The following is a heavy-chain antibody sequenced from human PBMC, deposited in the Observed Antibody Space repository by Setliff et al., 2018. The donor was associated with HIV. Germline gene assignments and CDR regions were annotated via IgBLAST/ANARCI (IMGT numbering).Heavy chain of an antibody. V-gene: IGHV4-30-4*01. CDR3: ARADSSSWFFATFDI. CDR1: GDSINSGDYY. J-gene: IGHJ3*02. D-gene: IGHD6-13*01. Sequence: SETLSLTCTVSGDSINSGDYYWSWIRQPPGKGLEWIGYIYHSGSTHYNPSLNSRVAFPVDTSKNQFSLKLYSVTVADMAFYYCARADSSSWFFATFDIWGQGTMVTVSS. CDR2: IYHSGST.